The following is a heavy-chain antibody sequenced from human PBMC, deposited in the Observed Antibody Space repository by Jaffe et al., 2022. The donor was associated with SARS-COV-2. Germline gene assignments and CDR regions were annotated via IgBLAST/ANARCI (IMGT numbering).Heavy chain of an antibody. V-gene: IGHV5-51*01. D-gene: IGHD1-26*01. CDR3: ARLAVEWGSWFDP. Sequence: EVQLVQPGAEVKKSGEPLKLSCTASGYNFTNYWIAWVRQMPGKGLEFMGIVHPRDSTVRYNPSFLHQVTVSADKSINTAYLQWTNLKASDTAIYYCARLAVEWGSWFDPWGRGTLVTVSP. CDR2: VHPRDSTV. CDR1: GYNFTNYW. J-gene: IGHJ5*02.